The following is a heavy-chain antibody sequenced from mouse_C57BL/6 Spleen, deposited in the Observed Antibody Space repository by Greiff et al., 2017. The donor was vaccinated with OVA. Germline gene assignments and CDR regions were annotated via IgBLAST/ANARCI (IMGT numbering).Heavy chain of an antibody. CDR2: INPNNGGT. V-gene: IGHV1-26*01. Sequence: VHVKQSGPELVKPGASVKISCKASGYTFTDYYMNWVKQSHGKSLEWIGDINPNNGGTSYNQKFKGKATLTVDKSSSTAYMELRSLTSEDAAVYYCARRGLRLRSIDYWGQGTTLTVSS. J-gene: IGHJ2*01. D-gene: IGHD3-2*02. CDR3: ARRGLRLRSIDY. CDR1: GYTFTDYY.